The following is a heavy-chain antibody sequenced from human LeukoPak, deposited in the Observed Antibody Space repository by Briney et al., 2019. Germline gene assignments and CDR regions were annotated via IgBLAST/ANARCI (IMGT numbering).Heavy chain of an antibody. CDR1: GFTFTNYA. J-gene: IGHJ4*02. CDR2: ISASGVMT. CDR3: ARDGVRDGLYFDY. V-gene: IGHV3-23*01. Sequence: PGGSLRLSCAASGFTFTNYAMTWVRQAPGKGLEWVSSISASGVMTYYADSVKGRFTVSRDNAKNSLYLQMNSLRAEDTAVYYCARDGVRDGLYFDYWGQGTPVTVSS. D-gene: IGHD5-24*01.